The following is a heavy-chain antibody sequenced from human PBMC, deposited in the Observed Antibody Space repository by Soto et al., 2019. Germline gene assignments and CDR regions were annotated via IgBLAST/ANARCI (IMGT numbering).Heavy chain of an antibody. D-gene: IGHD1-7*01. Sequence: TLSLTCTVSGASFTSNSYFWGWIRQAPGKGLEWIASFFYGGMTYYNPSLKSRVSISVDTSKSQFSLRLISVTAADTAVYYCARESGENWSYEAYWGQGTQVTVS. V-gene: IGHV4-39*02. CDR3: ARESGENWSYEAY. J-gene: IGHJ4*02. CDR1: GASFTSNSYF. CDR2: FFYGGMT.